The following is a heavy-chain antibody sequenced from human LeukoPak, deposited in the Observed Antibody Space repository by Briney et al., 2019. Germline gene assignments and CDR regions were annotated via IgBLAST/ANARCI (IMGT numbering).Heavy chain of an antibody. V-gene: IGHV3-30*04. CDR1: GFTFRSYA. J-gene: IGHJ4*02. Sequence: GGSLRLSCAASGFTFRSYAMHWVRQAPGKGLEWVTFISHDGSNEYYVDSVKGRFTTSRDNSKNTLYLQMNSLRAEDTAVYYCASESTGQQFDYWGQGTLVTVSS. CDR3: ASESTGQQFDY. CDR2: ISHDGSNE. D-gene: IGHD6-13*01.